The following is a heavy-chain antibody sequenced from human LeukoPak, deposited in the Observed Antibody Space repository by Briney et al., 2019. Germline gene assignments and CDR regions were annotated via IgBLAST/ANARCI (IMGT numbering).Heavy chain of an antibody. V-gene: IGHV4-38-2*02. J-gene: IGHJ3*02. CDR3: ARWEESDAFDI. CDR2: IYHSGST. Sequence: PSETLSLTCTVSGYSISSGHYWGWIRQPPGKGLEWIGSIYHSGSTYYNPSLKSRVTISVDTSKNQFSLKLSSVTAADTAMYYCARWEESDAFDIRGQGTVVTVSS. CDR1: GYSISSGHY. D-gene: IGHD1-26*01.